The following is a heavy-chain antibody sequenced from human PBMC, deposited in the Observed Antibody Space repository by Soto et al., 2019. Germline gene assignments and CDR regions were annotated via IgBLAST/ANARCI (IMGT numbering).Heavy chain of an antibody. D-gene: IGHD1-26*01. CDR3: AREVGDAFDI. V-gene: IGHV4-34*01. J-gene: IGHJ3*02. CDR1: GGSFSGYY. CDR2: INHSGST. Sequence: SETLSLTCAVYGGSFSGYYWSWIRQPPGKGLEWIGEINHSGSTNYNPSLKSRVTISVDTSKNQFSLKLSSVTAADTAVYYCAREVGDAFDIWGQGTMVTVSS.